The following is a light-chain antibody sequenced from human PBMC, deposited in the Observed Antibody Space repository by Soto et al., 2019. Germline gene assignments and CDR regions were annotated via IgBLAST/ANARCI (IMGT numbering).Light chain of an antibody. CDR1: SSDVGGYNY. CDR3: CSYAGPSTI. J-gene: IGLJ2*01. V-gene: IGLV2-23*01. CDR2: EGT. Sequence: QSALTQPASVSGSPGQSITISCTGTSSDVGGYNYVSWYQQHPGKAPKLMIYEGTERPSGVSNRFSASKSGNTASLTISGLQPEDEADYYCCSYAGPSTIFGGGTKLTVL.